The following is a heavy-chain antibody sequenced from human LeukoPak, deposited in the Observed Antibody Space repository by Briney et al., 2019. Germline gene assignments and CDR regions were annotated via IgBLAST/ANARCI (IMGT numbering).Heavy chain of an antibody. D-gene: IGHD4-11*01. J-gene: IGHJ4*02. CDR1: GHTLTEAC. CDR2: FDPEDEKA. Sequence: SVKVSCKVSGHTLTEACIHWVRQAPGKGLEWMGSFDPEDEKAVFSRDFQGRITMTEDAATDTAYMDLSSLGSQDTAFYYCTMSDRYRGRPFDYWGQGTLVTVSS. V-gene: IGHV1-24*01. CDR3: TMSDRYRGRPFDY.